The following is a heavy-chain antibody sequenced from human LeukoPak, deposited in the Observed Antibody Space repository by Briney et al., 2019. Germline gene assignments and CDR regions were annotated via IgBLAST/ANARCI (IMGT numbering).Heavy chain of an antibody. D-gene: IGHD3-16*01. CDR3: ARDLLGYYYGMDV. V-gene: IGHV4-59*01. CDR1: GGSLSSYY. J-gene: IGHJ6*02. Sequence: PSETLSLTCTVSGGSLSSYYWSWIRQPPGNGLEWIGYIYYSGSTNYNPSLKSRVTISVDTSKNQFSLKLSSVTAAHTAVYYCARDLLGYYYGMDVWGQGTTVTVSS. CDR2: IYYSGST.